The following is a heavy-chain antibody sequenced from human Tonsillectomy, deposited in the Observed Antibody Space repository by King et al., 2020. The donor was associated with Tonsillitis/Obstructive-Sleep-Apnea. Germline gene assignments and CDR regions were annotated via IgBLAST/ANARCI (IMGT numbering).Heavy chain of an antibody. CDR2: VSAYNDNT. CDR3: ARGEGGYSYVCGADY. CDR1: GYTFTNYD. J-gene: IGHJ4*02. Sequence: QLVQSGAEVKEPGASVKVSCKASGYTFTNYDITWVRQAPGQGLEWMGWVSAYNDNTNYAQKLQDRVTMTTDTSTSTAYMELRSLQSDDTAVYYCARGEGGYSYVCGADYWGQGTLVTVSS. D-gene: IGHD5-18*01. V-gene: IGHV1-18*01.